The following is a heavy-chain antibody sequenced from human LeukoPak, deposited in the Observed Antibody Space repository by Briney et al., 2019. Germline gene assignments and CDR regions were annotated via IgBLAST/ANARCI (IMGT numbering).Heavy chain of an antibody. D-gene: IGHD2-2*01. CDR1: GFTVSSNY. CDR3: ARAEYGVLGDI. Sequence: GGSLRLSCAASGFTVSSNYMSWVRQAPGKGLEWVSVIYSGGSTYYADSVKGRFTISRDNSKNTLYLQMNSLRAEDTAVYFCARAEYGVLGDIWGQGTMVTVSS. CDR2: IYSGGST. J-gene: IGHJ3*02. V-gene: IGHV3-53*01.